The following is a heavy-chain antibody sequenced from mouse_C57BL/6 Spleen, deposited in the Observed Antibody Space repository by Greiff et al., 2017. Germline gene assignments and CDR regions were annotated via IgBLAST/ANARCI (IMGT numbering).Heavy chain of an antibody. CDR1: GYTFTSYG. D-gene: IGHD1-1*01. V-gene: IGHV1-81*01. J-gene: IGHJ2*01. CDR3: ARRLLRSHFDY. Sequence: VQLQQSGAELARPGASVKLSCKASGYTFTSYGISWVKQRTGQGLEWIGEIYPRSGNTYYNEKFKGKATLTADKSSSTAYMELRSLTSEDSAVYFCARRLLRSHFDYWGQGTTLTVSS. CDR2: IYPRSGNT.